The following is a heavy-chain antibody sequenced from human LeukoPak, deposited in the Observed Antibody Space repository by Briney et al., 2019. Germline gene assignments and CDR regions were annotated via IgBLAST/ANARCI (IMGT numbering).Heavy chain of an antibody. D-gene: IGHD3-22*01. CDR2: ISNNGRNK. V-gene: IGHV3-30*19. J-gene: IGHJ4*02. Sequence: GGSLRLSCAASGFTFSNYGMHWVRQAPGKGLEWVAFISNNGRNKDYADSVKGRFTISRDNSKNTLYLQVNSLRPDDTAVYYCTRDLTGHYSIDYWGQGTLVTVSS. CDR1: GFTFSNYG. CDR3: TRDLTGHYSIDY.